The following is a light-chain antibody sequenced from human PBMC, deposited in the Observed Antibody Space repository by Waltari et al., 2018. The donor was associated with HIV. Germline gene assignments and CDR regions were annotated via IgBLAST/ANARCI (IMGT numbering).Light chain of an antibody. CDR1: SSNVGGNG. V-gene: IGLV1-44*01. CDR3: AAWDDSLSGWV. Sequence: QSVLTQPPSASVTPGQRVTLSCSGSSSNVGGNGVSWSHHLPRTAHQLLTSRDYQRPSGVPARFSGSKSGTSASLAISGLKSEDEADYYCAAWDDSLSGWVFGGGTKVTVL. J-gene: IGLJ3*02. CDR2: RDY.